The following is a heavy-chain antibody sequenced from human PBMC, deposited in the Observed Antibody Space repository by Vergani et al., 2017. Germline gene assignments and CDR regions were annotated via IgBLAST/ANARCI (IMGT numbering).Heavy chain of an antibody. CDR1: GFSFSDHY. D-gene: IGHD5-24*01. V-gene: IGHV3-11*01. Sequence: QVQLVESGGGLVKPGGSLRLSCAASGFSFSDHYMNWIRQAPGKGLEWVSYMSNSGNTKEYADSVKGRFSISRDNAKISLLLQMDSLRAEDTAVYFCARDHRDYNNYPRTFDTGGQGSMVTVSS. CDR3: ARDHRDYNNYPRTFDT. J-gene: IGHJ3*02. CDR2: MSNSGNTK.